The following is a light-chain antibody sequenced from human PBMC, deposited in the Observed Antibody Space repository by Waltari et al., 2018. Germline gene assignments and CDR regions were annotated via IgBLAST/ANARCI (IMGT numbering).Light chain of an antibody. CDR2: KAS. J-gene: IGKJ4*01. CDR3: QQYKSYPPT. CDR1: QSISTW. Sequence: DIQMTQSPSTLSASVGDRVTITCRTSQSISTWLAWYQQKPGKAPKLLIYKASSLENEVPSRFNGSGSGTEFTLTISSLQPDDFATFYCQQYKSYPPTFGGGTKVDIK. V-gene: IGKV1-5*03.